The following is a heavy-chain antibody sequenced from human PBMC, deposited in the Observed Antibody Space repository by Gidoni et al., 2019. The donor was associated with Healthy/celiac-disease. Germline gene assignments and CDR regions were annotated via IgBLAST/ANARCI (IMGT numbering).Heavy chain of an antibody. CDR1: GFTFSSYA. V-gene: IGHV3-23*01. D-gene: IGHD3-9*01. J-gene: IGHJ4*02. CDR2: ISGSGGST. CDR3: ATLYYDILTGSQSFDY. Sequence: EVQLLESGGGLVQPGGSLRLSCAASGFTFSSYAMSWVRQAPGKGLEWVSAISGSGGSTYYADSVKGRFTISRDNSKNTLYLQMNSLRAEDTAVYYCATLYYDILTGSQSFDYWGQGTLVTVSS.